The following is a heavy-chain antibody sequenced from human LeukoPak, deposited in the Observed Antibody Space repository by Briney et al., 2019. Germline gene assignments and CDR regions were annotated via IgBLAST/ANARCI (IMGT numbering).Heavy chain of an antibody. CDR3: ARDREGARGGAFDI. Sequence: NSSETLSLTCTVSGGSISSSSYYWGWIRQPPGKGLEWIGSIYYSGSTYYNPSLKSRVTISVDTSKNQFSLKLSSVTAADTAVYYCARDREGARGGAFDIWGQGTMVTVSS. CDR2: IYYSGST. J-gene: IGHJ3*02. V-gene: IGHV4-39*07. CDR1: GGSISSSSYY. D-gene: IGHD1-26*01.